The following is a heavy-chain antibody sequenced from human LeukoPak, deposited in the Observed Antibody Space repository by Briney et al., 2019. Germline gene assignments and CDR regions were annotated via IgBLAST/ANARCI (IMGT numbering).Heavy chain of an antibody. CDR2: ISSSSSYI. J-gene: IGHJ4*02. V-gene: IGHV3-21*01. CDR3: ARATFWSGYPIDY. Sequence: GGSLRLSCAASGFTFSSFSMNWVRQAPGKGLEWVSSISSSSSYIYYADSVRGRFTISRDNAKSSLYLQMNSLRAEDTAVYYCARATFWSGYPIDYWGQGTLVTVSS. D-gene: IGHD3-3*01. CDR1: GFTFSSFS.